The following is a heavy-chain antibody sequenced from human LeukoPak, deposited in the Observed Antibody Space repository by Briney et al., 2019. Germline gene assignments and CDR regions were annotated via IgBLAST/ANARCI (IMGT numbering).Heavy chain of an antibody. D-gene: IGHD3-22*01. V-gene: IGHV4-39*01. CDR2: IYYSGRT. CDR1: GDSVSRSDSY. Sequence: SETLSLTCSVSGDSVSRSDSYWDWIRQPPGKGLEWIGTIYYSGRTYYSPSPKSRVTMSVDPSNNQFSLNLRSVTAADTAVYYCARRRYYDGSGYLEWGQGTLLSVSS. CDR3: ARRRYYDGSGYLE. J-gene: IGHJ1*01.